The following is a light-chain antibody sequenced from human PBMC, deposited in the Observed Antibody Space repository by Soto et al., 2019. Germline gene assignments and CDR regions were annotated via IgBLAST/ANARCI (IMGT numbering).Light chain of an antibody. CDR2: AAS. V-gene: IGKV1-9*01. CDR1: QGISTY. Sequence: IHLTQSASSLAASVGDSFTITCRASQGISTYLGWYQQRPGKVPKLLIYAASTLQSGVSSRFSGSGSGTDFTLTISSLHPEDFATYYCQQLKSYPLTFGGGTKVDIK. CDR3: QQLKSYPLT. J-gene: IGKJ4*01.